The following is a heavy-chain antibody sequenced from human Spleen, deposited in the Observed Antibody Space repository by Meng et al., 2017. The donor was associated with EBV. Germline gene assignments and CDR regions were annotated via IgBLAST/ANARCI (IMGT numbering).Heavy chain of an antibody. J-gene: IGHJ4*02. CDR2: INTNTGNP. Sequence: VVLVQSGSELKKPGASVKVSCKASGYSFNNYAMNWGRQAPGQGLEWLGWINTNTGNPTYAQGFTGRFVFSLDTSVSTAYLQISRLKAEDTGVYYCARVYYDSSGLSDYWGQGTLVTVSS. CDR3: ARVYYDSSGLSDY. V-gene: IGHV7-4-1*02. D-gene: IGHD3-22*01. CDR1: GYSFNNYA.